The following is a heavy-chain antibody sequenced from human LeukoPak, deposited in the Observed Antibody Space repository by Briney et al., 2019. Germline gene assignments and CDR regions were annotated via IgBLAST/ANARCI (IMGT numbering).Heavy chain of an antibody. CDR3: ARLSIFRPPSY. Sequence: SETLSLTCAVYGGSFSGYYWSWIRQPPGKGLEWIGEINHSGSTNYNPSLKSRVTISVDTSKNQFSLKLSSVTAAGTAVYYCARLSIFRPPSYWGQGTLVTVSS. CDR2: INHSGST. D-gene: IGHD2-21*01. V-gene: IGHV4-34*01. J-gene: IGHJ4*02. CDR1: GGSFSGYY.